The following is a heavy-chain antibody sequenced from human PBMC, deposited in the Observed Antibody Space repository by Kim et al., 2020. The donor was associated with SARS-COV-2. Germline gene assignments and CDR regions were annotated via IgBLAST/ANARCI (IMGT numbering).Heavy chain of an antibody. V-gene: IGHV3-30*18. Sequence: GGSLRLSCAASGFTFSSYGMHWVRQAPGKGLEWVAVISYDGSNKYYADSVKGRFTISRDNSKNTLYLQMNSLRAEDTAVYYCAKGQGIAVDWGQGTLVTVSS. D-gene: IGHD6-19*01. CDR1: GFTFSSYG. J-gene: IGHJ4*02. CDR2: ISYDGSNK. CDR3: AKGQGIAVD.